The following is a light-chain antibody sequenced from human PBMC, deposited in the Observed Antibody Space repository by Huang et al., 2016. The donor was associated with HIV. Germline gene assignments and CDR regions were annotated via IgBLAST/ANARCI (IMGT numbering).Light chain of an antibody. J-gene: IGKJ1*01. V-gene: IGKV4-1*01. CDR3: LQYYSVPQT. CDR1: QTVLYSLNKKNY. CDR2: WAT. Sequence: DIVMTQSPDSLAVSPGERATINCKSSQTVLYSLNKKNYLAWFQQKPGRPPKLLIYWATTRESGVQDRVSGSGSGTDFTLTINNLQAEDVAVYFCLQYYSVPQTFGHGTKVEIK.